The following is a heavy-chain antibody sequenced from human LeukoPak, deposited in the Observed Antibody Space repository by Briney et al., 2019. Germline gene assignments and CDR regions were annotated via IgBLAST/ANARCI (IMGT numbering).Heavy chain of an antibody. V-gene: IGHV4-31*03. Sequence: SQTLSLTCTVSGGSISSGGYYWSWIRQHPGKGLEWIGYIYYSGSTYYNPSLKSRVTISVDTSKNQFSLKLSSVTAADTAVYYCARVVPATYYYYGMDVWGQGTTVTASS. D-gene: IGHD2-2*01. CDR2: IYYSGST. CDR1: GGSISSGGYY. CDR3: ARVVPATYYYYGMDV. J-gene: IGHJ6*02.